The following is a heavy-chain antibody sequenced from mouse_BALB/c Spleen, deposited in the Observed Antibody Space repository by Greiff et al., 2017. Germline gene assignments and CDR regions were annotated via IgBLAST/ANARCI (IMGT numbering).Heavy chain of an antibody. V-gene: IGHV5-17*02. J-gene: IGHJ3*01. D-gene: IGHD1-1*01. Sequence: EVMLVESGGGLVQPGGSRKLSCAASGFTFSSFGMHWVRQAPEKGLEWVAYISSGSSTIYYADTVKGRFTISRDNPKNTLFLQMTSLRSEDTAMYYCHYYGSSPFAYWGQGTLVTVSA. CDR3: HYYGSSPFAY. CDR2: ISSGSSTI. CDR1: GFTFSSFG.